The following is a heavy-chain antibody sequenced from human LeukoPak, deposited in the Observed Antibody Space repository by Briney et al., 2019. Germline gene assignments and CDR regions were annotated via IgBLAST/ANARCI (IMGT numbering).Heavy chain of an antibody. V-gene: IGHV3-7*05. J-gene: IGHJ4*02. D-gene: IGHD3-10*01. CDR3: ARERSGYYFDY. Sequence: GGSLRLSCAASGFSFSSYWMSWGRQAPGKGLEWVANIRQDGSDKYYVDSVKGRFTISRDNAKNSLYLQMNSLRAEETAVYYCARERSGYYFDYWGQGTLVTVSS. CDR1: GFSFSSYW. CDR2: IRQDGSDK.